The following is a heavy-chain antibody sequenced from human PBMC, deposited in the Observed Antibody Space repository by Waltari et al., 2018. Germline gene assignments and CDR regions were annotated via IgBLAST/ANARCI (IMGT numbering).Heavy chain of an antibody. CDR2: IYYSGSP. CDR3: ARARPNIVVVPAAYLGAFDI. D-gene: IGHD2-2*01. Sequence: QLQLQESGPGLVKPSETLSLTCTVSGGSISSSSYYWGWIRQPPGTGREWIGSIYYSGSPYYNPSLKSRVTISVDTSKNQFSLKLSSVTAADTAVYYCARARPNIVVVPAAYLGAFDIWGQGTMVTVSS. J-gene: IGHJ3*02. V-gene: IGHV4-39*07. CDR1: GGSISSSSYY.